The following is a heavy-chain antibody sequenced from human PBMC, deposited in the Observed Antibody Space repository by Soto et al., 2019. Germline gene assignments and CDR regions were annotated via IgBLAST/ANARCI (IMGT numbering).Heavy chain of an antibody. D-gene: IGHD3-10*01. J-gene: IGHJ4*02. CDR1: GCVFGDYS. Sequence: SVRHSGAGSGCVFGDYSMTWFRTTTGKGLEWIGFIRSKAYGDSTEYAASVKGRFTISRDDSKSIAYLQMNSLKTDDEAMYYCCRGIWTLDYRGQATLVTVSS. V-gene: IGHV3-49*03. CDR2: IRSKAYGDST. CDR3: CRGIWTLDY.